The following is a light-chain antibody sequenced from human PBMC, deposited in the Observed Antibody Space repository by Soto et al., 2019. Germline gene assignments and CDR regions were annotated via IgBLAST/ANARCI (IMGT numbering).Light chain of an antibody. CDR1: SSDVGGYNY. J-gene: IGLJ2*01. Sequence: QSALTQPRSVSGSPGQSVTISCSGTSSDVGGYNYVSWYQHHAGRAPKLMICDVSKRPSGVPDRFSGSKSGNTASLTISGLQSEDEAAYYCCSYAGSSVLIFGGGTQLTVL. V-gene: IGLV2-11*01. CDR2: DVS. CDR3: CSYAGSSVLI.